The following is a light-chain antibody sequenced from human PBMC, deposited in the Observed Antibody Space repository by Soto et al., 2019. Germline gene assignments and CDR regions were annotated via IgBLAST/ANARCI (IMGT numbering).Light chain of an antibody. CDR1: QVISTW. CDR3: QQYNSYPLT. V-gene: IGKV1D-16*01. CDR2: GAS. Sequence: DIQMTQSPSSLSASVGDRVTITCRASQVISTWLVWYQQKPERAPKSLIYGASSLQSGVPSRFSGSGSGTDFTLTISGLQPEDVATYYCQQYNSYPLTFGGGTKVDIK. J-gene: IGKJ4*01.